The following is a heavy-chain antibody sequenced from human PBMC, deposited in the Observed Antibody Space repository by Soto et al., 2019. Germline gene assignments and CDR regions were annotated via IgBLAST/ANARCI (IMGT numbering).Heavy chain of an antibody. V-gene: IGHV4-4*07. D-gene: IGHD1-1*01. CDR1: GGSISSYY. CDR3: ARAELAIGYYGMDV. Sequence: ASETLSLTCTVSGGSISSYYWSWIRQPAGKGLEWIGRIYTSGSTNYNPSLKSRVTMSVDTSKNQFSLKLSSVTAADTAVYYCARAELAIGYYGMDVWGQGTTVTVSS. J-gene: IGHJ6*02. CDR2: IYTSGST.